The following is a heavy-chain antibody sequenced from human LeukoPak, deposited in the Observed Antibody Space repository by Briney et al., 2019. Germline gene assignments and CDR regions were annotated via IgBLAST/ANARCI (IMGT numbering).Heavy chain of an antibody. Sequence: KSSETLSLTCAVYGGSFSHYYWSWIRQPPGKGLEWIGEINHSGSTTYDPSLQSRVTISVDTSKNQFSLKLNSVTATDTAVYYCAADFSSGYYMFTVWGQGTTVTVSS. CDR3: AADFSSGYYMFTV. CDR2: INHSGST. J-gene: IGHJ6*02. V-gene: IGHV4-34*01. D-gene: IGHD3-3*01. CDR1: GGSFSHYY.